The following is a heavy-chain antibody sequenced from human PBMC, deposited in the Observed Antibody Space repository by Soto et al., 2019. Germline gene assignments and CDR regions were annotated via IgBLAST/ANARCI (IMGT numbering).Heavy chain of an antibody. CDR2: IYYTGGT. Sequence: PSETLSLTCTVSGGSISSDGSYWSWIRQHPGKDLEWIAYIYYTGGTYTNPSLTSRVTISADTSKNQFSLKLNSVTAADTAVYCCARALVGSGVEGFEMWGQRTLVTVSS. J-gene: IGHJ1*01. CDR3: ARALVGSGVEGFEM. D-gene: IGHD1-26*01. V-gene: IGHV4-31*03. CDR1: GGSISSDGSY.